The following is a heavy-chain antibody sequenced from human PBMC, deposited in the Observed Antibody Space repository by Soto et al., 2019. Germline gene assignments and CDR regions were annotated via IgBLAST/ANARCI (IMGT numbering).Heavy chain of an antibody. CDR3: ARVSIAARSIDY. V-gene: IGHV3-33*01. J-gene: IGHJ4*02. D-gene: IGHD6-6*01. Sequence: QVQLVESGGGVVQPGRSLRLSCAASGFTFSSYGMHWVRQAPGKGLEWVAVIWYDGSNKYYADSVKGRFTISRDNSKNTLYLQMNSMRAEDTAVYYCARVSIAARSIDYWGQGTLVTVSS. CDR1: GFTFSSYG. CDR2: IWYDGSNK.